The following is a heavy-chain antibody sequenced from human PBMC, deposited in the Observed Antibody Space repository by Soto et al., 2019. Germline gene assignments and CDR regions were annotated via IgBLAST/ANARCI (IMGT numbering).Heavy chain of an antibody. CDR1: GFTFSYYN. J-gene: IGHJ4*02. D-gene: IGHD1-1*01. CDR2: ISNSRNYI. CDR3: ARDGRGTGKFDY. Sequence: EVHLVESGGGLVKPGGSLRLSCAASGFTFSYYNMHWVRQAPGKGLEWVSSISNSRNYIYYADSVKGRFTISRDNTNNSLYLQMTSLGAEDTAVYYCARDGRGTGKFDYWGQGSRVTVSS. V-gene: IGHV3-21*01.